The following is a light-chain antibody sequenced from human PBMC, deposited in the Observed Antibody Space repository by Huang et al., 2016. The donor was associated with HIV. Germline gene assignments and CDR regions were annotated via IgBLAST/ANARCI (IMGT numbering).Light chain of an antibody. V-gene: IGKV3-11*01. CDR2: DAS. J-gene: IGKJ1*01. CDR3: QQRSNWPWT. Sequence: EIVLTQSPATLSLSPGERATLTCRSSQSVSSHLAWYQQNVGQALRLLIYDASNRATGIPARVSGSGSGTDYTLTISSLEPEEFAVYYCQQRSNWPWTFGQGTKVEIK. CDR1: QSVSSH.